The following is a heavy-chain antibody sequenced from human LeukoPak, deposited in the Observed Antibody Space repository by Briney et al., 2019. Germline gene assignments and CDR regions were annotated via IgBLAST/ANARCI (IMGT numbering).Heavy chain of an antibody. CDR3: ARFTLGSSRWLPYYYYGMDV. J-gene: IGHJ6*02. D-gene: IGHD6-13*01. CDR2: IIPIFGTA. Sequence: ASVKVSCKASGGTFSSYAISWVRQAPGQGLEWMGGIIPIFGTANYAQKFQGRVTITADESTSTAYMELSSLRSEDTAVYYCARFTLGSSRWLPYYYYGMDVWGQGTTVTVSS. V-gene: IGHV1-69*13. CDR1: GGTFSSYA.